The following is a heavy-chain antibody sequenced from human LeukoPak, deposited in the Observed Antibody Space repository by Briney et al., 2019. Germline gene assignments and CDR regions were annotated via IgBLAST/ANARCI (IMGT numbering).Heavy chain of an antibody. Sequence: GGSLRLSCAASGFTFSSYGMHWVRQAPGKGLEWVAVISYDGSNKYYADSVKGRFTISRDNSKNTLYLQMNSLRAEDTAVYYCAKASGVSWADYAFDIWGQGTMVTVSS. CDR2: ISYDGSNK. D-gene: IGHD3-10*01. J-gene: IGHJ3*02. CDR3: AKASGVSWADYAFDI. V-gene: IGHV3-30*18. CDR1: GFTFSSYG.